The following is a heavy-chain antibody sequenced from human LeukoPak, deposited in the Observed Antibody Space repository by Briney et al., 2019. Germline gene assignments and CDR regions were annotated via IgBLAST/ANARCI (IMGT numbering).Heavy chain of an antibody. CDR1: GYTLTELS. V-gene: IGHV1-24*01. D-gene: IGHD6-13*01. CDR2: FDPEDGET. Sequence: ASVKVSCKVSGYTLTELSMHWVRQAPGKGLEWMGGFDPEDGETIYAQKFQGRVTITADESTSTAYMELSSLRSEDTAVYYCASCPEGRSSSCGYWGQGTLVTVSS. CDR3: ASCPEGRSSSCGY. J-gene: IGHJ4*02.